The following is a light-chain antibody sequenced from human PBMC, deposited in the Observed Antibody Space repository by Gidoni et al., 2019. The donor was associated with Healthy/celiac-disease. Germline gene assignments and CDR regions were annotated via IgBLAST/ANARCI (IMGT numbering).Light chain of an antibody. Sequence: EIVLTQPPATLSLSPGGKGTITCRASQSVSSYLAWYQQKPGQAPRLLIYDASNRATGIPAWFSSSGCGTDFTLTISSREPEDFTVYYCQQHNNWPEWTFGRGTKVEIK. J-gene: IGKJ1*01. V-gene: IGKV3-11*01. CDR1: QSVSSY. CDR3: QQHNNWPEWT. CDR2: DAS.